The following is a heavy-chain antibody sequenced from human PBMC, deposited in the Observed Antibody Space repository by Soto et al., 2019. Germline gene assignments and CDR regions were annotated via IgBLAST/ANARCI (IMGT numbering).Heavy chain of an antibody. CDR3: AREYYYGSGSYSPEIYRFDY. V-gene: IGHV4-34*01. Sequence: SETLSLTCAVYGGSFSGYYWSWIRQPPGKGLEWIGEINHSGSTNYNPSLKSRVTISVDTSKNQFSLKLSSVTAADTAVYYCAREYYYGSGSYSPEIYRFDYWGQGTLVTVSS. D-gene: IGHD3-10*01. CDR1: GGSFSGYY. CDR2: INHSGST. J-gene: IGHJ4*02.